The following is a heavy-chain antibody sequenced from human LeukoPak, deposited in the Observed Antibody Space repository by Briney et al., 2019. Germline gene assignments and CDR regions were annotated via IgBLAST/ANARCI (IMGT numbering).Heavy chain of an antibody. CDR3: ARGRVSSSTWYSTYYYYFYMDV. CDR1: DDSITMYY. D-gene: IGHD1-1*01. J-gene: IGHJ6*03. Sequence: PSETLSLTCSVSDDSITMYYWTWIRQPPGKGLDWIGYVDHTGSTNFNPSLNGRVIISRDTTKNLFFLRQRSVTAAATAVYFCARGRVSSSTWYSTYYYYFYMDVWGKGTTVTVSS. V-gene: IGHV4-59*01. CDR2: VDHTGST.